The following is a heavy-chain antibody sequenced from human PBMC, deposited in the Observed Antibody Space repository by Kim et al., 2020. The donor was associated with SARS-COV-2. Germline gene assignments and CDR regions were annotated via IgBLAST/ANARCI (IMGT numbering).Heavy chain of an antibody. D-gene: IGHD3-9*01. V-gene: IGHV3-48*04. Sequence: GGSLRLSCAASGFTFSSYSMNWVRQAPGKGLEWVSYISSSSSTIYYADSVKGRFTISRDNAKNSLYLQMNSLRAEDTAVYYCARSGYYDILTGYSHPFIRSFDYWGQGTLVTVSS. CDR3: ARSGYYDILTGYSHPFIRSFDY. CDR2: ISSSSSTI. CDR1: GFTFSSYS. J-gene: IGHJ4*02.